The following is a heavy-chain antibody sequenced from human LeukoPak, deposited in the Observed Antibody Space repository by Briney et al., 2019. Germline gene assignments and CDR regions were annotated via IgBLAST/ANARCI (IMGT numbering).Heavy chain of an antibody. J-gene: IGHJ4*02. CDR2: ISSSSSYI. CDR3: AKGLSGSPPPY. CDR1: GFTFSSYS. Sequence: GGSLRLSCAASGFTFSSYSMNWVRQAPGKGLEWVSSISSSSSYIYYADSVKGRFTISRDNAKNSLYLQMNSLRAEDTAVYYCAKGLSGSPPPYWGQGTLVTVSS. V-gene: IGHV3-21*01. D-gene: IGHD3-10*01.